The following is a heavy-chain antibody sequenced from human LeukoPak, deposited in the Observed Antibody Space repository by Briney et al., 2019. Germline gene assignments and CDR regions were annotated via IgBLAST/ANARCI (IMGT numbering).Heavy chain of an antibody. V-gene: IGHV4-39*01. J-gene: IGHJ4*02. D-gene: IGHD2-21*01. Sequence: SETLSLTCTVSGDSIGSTDYYWGWSRQPPGKGLEWIGSIYYSGSTYYNPSLKSRVTISVDTSKNQFSLKLTSVTAADTAVYYCARSDLVVDRDYFDFWGRGTLVTVSS. CDR2: IYYSGST. CDR3: ARSDLVVDRDYFDF. CDR1: GDSIGSTDYY.